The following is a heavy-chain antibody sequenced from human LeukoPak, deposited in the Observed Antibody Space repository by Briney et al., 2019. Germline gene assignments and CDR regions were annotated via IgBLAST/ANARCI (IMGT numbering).Heavy chain of an antibody. CDR3: ARSRRMVRGVIAYFDY. J-gene: IGHJ4*02. V-gene: IGHV1-2*06. CDR1: GYTFTGYY. D-gene: IGHD3-10*01. CDR2: INPNSGGT. Sequence: ASVKVSCTASGYTFTGYYMHWVRQAPGQGLEWMGRINPNSGGTNYAQKFQGRVTMTRDTSISTAYMELSRLRSDDTAVYYCARSRRMVRGVIAYFDYWGQGTLVTVSS.